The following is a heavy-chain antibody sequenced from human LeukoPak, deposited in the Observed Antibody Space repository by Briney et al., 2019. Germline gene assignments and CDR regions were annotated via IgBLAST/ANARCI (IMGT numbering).Heavy chain of an antibody. CDR2: ISGSGDST. Sequence: GGSLRLSCAASGITFSSYAMSWVHQAPGKGLEWVSSISGSGDSTYYADSVKGRFTISRDNSKNTLYLQMNSLRPEDTAVYYCAKDLRLGLRYFDWLLSPFDYWGQGTLVTVSS. V-gene: IGHV3-23*01. CDR3: AKDLRLGLRYFDWLLSPFDY. CDR1: GITFSSYA. J-gene: IGHJ4*02. D-gene: IGHD3-9*01.